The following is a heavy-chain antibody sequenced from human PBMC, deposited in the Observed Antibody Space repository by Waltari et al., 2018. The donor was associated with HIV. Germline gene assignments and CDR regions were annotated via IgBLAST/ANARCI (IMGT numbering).Heavy chain of an antibody. V-gene: IGHV3-7*01. J-gene: IGHJ4*02. CDR2: IKEDGREK. CDR1: GFPISSYS. D-gene: IGHD3-16*01. CDR3: GRGGLRDY. Sequence: EVQLVDSGGGLVKPGGSLRISCEASGFPISSYSMSWVRPAPGEGLEWVAFIKEDGREKTYVDSVKGRFTISRDNAKNSLFLQMNNLRAEDTAVYYCGRGGLRDYWGQGTLVTVSS.